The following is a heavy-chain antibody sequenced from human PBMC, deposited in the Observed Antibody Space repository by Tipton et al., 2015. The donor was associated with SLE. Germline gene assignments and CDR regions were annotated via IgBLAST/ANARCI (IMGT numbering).Heavy chain of an antibody. CDR3: ARGKYSSFDY. CDR2: TYYRSKWYN. V-gene: IGHV6-1*01. J-gene: IGHJ4*02. Sequence: TLSLTCAISGDSVSSNGPAWNWIRQSPSRGLEWLGRTYYRSKWYNDYAVSVRSRITINPDTSKNQFSLHLNSVTPEDTAVYYCARGKYSSFDYWGQGTLVTVSS. CDR1: GDSVSSNGPA. D-gene: IGHD2-15*01.